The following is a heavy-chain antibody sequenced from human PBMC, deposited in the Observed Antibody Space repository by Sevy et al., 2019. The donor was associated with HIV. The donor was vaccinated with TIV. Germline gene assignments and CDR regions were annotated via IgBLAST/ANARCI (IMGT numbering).Heavy chain of an antibody. CDR1: GGTFSSYA. V-gene: IGHV1-69*13. D-gene: IGHD1-1*01. J-gene: IGHJ5*02. Sequence: ASVKVSCKASGGTFSSYAISWVRQAPGQGLEWMGGIIPIFGTANYAQKFQGRVTITADESTSTAYMGLSSLRSEDTAVYYCATTGTTTVPIDPWGQGTLVTVSS. CDR2: IIPIFGTA. CDR3: ATTGTTTVPIDP.